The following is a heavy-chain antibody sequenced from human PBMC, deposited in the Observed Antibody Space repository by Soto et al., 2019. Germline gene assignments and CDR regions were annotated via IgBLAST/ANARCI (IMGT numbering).Heavy chain of an antibody. V-gene: IGHV3-15*07. J-gene: IGHJ4*02. CDR3: CTGVAMVRSGDLAY. CDR1: GFTFSNAW. CDR2: IKSKTDVGTT. D-gene: IGHD3-10*01. Sequence: EVQLEESGGGLVKHGGSLRVSCAASGFTFSNAWMFWVRQAPGKGPEWVGSIKSKTDVGTTDYNTLMKDRFTISRETSKNTLYLEMCSLDIENTAVDYCCTGVAMVRSGDLAYWGQGVLVTVSS.